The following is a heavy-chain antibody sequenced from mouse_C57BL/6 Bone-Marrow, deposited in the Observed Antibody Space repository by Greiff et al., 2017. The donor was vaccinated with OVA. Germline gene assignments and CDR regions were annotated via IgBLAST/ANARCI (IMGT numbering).Heavy chain of an antibody. CDR2: IDPSDSYT. D-gene: IGHD2-4*01. CDR3: AREDYDYDGEFAY. V-gene: IGHV1-69*01. Sequence: VQLQQSGAELVMPGASVKLSCKASGYTFTSYWMHWVKQRPGQGLEWIGEIDPSDSYTNYNQKFKGKSTLTVDKSSSTAYMQLSSLTSEDSAVYYCAREDYDYDGEFAYWGQGTLVTVSA. CDR1: GYTFTSYW. J-gene: IGHJ3*01.